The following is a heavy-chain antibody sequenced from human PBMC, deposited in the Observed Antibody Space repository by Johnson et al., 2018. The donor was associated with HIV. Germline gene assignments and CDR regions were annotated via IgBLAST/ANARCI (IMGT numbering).Heavy chain of an antibody. D-gene: IGHD3-16*02. J-gene: IGHJ3*02. Sequence: VQLVEFGGGLVQPGGSLRLSCAASGFTFSSYGMHWVRQAPGKGLEWVAVIWYDGSNKYYTDSVKGRFTISRDNSKNTLYVQMNSLRAEDTAVYFCARGPIADDAFDIWGQGTMVTVSS. CDR1: GFTFSSYG. V-gene: IGHV3-33*08. CDR2: IWYDGSNK. CDR3: ARGPIADDAFDI.